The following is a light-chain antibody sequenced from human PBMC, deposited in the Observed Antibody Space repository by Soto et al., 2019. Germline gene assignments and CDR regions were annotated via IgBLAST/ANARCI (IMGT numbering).Light chain of an antibody. V-gene: IGKV3-11*01. J-gene: IGKJ5*01. CDR1: QSVSSY. CDR2: DAS. CDR3: QQRSNWPPT. Sequence: EIVMTQSPATLSVSPGERATLSCRASQSVSSYLAWYQQKPGQAPRLLIYDASNRATGIPARFSGSGSGTDFTLTISSLEPEDFAVYYCQQRSNWPPTFGQGTRLKI.